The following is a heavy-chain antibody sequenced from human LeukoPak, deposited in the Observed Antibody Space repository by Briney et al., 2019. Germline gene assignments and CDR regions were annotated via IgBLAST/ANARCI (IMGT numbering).Heavy chain of an antibody. CDR1: GGSISSYY. CDR3: ARFWLGGYYYFDY. D-gene: IGHD3-22*01. V-gene: IGHV4-59*01. Sequence: SETLSLTCTVSGGSISSYYWSWIRQPPGKGLEWIGYIYYSGSTNYNPSLKSRVTISVDTSKNQFSLKLSSVTAADTAVYYCARFWLGGYYYFDYWGQGTLVTVSS. CDR2: IYYSGST. J-gene: IGHJ4*02.